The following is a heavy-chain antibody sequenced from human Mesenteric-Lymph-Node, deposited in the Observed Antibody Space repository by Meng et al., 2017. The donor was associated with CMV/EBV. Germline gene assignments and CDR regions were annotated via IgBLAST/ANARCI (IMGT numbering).Heavy chain of an antibody. Sequence: SVKVSCKASGGTFSSYAISWVRQAPGQGLEWMGGIIPILGIANYAQKFQGRVTITADKSTSTAYMELSSLRSEDTAVYYCARVQQLALYYYYGMDVWGQGTTVTVSS. CDR2: IIPILGIA. CDR1: GGTFSSYA. J-gene: IGHJ6*02. CDR3: ARVQQLALYYYYGMDV. D-gene: IGHD6-13*01. V-gene: IGHV1-69*10.